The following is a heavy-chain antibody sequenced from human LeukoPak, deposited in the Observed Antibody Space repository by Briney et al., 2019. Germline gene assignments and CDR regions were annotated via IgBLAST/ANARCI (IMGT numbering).Heavy chain of an antibody. CDR2: IRYDGSNK. CDR1: GFTFSSYG. J-gene: IGHJ3*02. Sequence: GGSLRLSFAASGFTFSSYGMHWVRQAPGKGLEWVAFIRYDGSNKYYADSVKGRFTISRDNSKNTLYLQMNSLRAEDTAVYYCGALGPDAFDIWGQGTMVTVSS. V-gene: IGHV3-30*02. CDR3: GALGPDAFDI.